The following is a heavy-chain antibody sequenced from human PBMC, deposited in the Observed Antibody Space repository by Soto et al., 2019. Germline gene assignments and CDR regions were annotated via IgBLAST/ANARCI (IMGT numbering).Heavy chain of an antibody. V-gene: IGHV4-59*12. CDR3: ASQFGELLADAFDI. Sequence: ETLSLTCTVSGASIINYYWAWIRQSPGGGLESIGYVSNTATTTYNPSLKNRVTISVDASKSQFYLKLSSVTAADTAVYYCASQFGELLADAFDIWGQGTMVTV. CDR1: GASIINYY. CDR2: VSNTATT. D-gene: IGHD3-10*01. J-gene: IGHJ3*02.